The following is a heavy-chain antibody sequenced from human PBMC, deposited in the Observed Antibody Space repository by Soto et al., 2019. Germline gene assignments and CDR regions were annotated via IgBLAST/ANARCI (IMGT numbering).Heavy chain of an antibody. D-gene: IGHD3-10*01. Sequence: QVQLVQSGAEVKKPGASVKVSCKASGYTFTSYGISWVRQAPGQGLEWMGWIIPIFGTANYAQKFQGRVTITADESTSTAYMELSSLRSEDTAVYYCARVHYGSGSTFDYWGQGTLVTVSS. V-gene: IGHV1-69*13. CDR1: GYTFTSYG. J-gene: IGHJ4*02. CDR2: IIPIFGTA. CDR3: ARVHYGSGSTFDY.